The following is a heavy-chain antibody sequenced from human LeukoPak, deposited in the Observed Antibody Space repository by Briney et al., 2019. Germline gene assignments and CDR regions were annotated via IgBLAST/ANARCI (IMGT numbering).Heavy chain of an antibody. V-gene: IGHV3-48*03. CDR1: GFTFSSYE. D-gene: IGHD6-13*01. Sequence: PGGSLRLSCAASGFTFSSYEMKWVRQAPGKGLEWVSYFSSSGITIYYADSVKGRFTISRDNAKTSLYLKMNSLRAEDTSVYYGARSPIAAAGMFDYWGQGTLVTVSS. J-gene: IGHJ4*02. CDR2: FSSSGITI. CDR3: ARSPIAAAGMFDY.